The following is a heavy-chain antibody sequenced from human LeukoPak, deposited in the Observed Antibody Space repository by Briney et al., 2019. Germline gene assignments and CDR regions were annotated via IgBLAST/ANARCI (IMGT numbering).Heavy chain of an antibody. CDR2: IIPIFGTA. CDR3: ARDYPDRYNWNYREGYYGMDV. Sequence: SVKVSCKASGGTFSSYAISWVRQAPGQGLEWMGGIIPIFGTANYAQKFQGRVTITADESTSTAYMELSSLRSEDTAVYYCARDYPDRYNWNYREGYYGMDVWGQGTTVTVSS. V-gene: IGHV1-69*13. J-gene: IGHJ6*02. CDR1: GGTFSSYA. D-gene: IGHD1-7*01.